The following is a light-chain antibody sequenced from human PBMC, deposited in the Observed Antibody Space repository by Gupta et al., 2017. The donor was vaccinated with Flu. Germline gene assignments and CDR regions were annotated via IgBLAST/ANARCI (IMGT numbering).Light chain of an antibody. CDR2: GAS. CDR1: QSVSSN. V-gene: IGKV3-15*01. CDR3: QQYNNWPPPMYT. Sequence: ATLSCRASQSVSSNLAWYQQKPGQAPRLLIYGASTRATGIPARFSGSGSGTEFTLTISSLQSEDFAVYYCQQYNNWPPPMYTFGQGTKLEIK. J-gene: IGKJ2*01.